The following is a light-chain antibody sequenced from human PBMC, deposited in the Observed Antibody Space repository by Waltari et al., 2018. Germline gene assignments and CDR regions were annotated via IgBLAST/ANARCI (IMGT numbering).Light chain of an antibody. CDR2: RNN. Sequence: QSVLTQPPSASGTPGQTVTISCSGSNSNIATIYVCWYQQVPATAPNLLLYRNNQRPSGVPGRFSGSKSGTSASLASSGLRSEDEADYYCAAWDDSLSGWVFGGGTKLTVL. CDR3: AAWDDSLSGWV. J-gene: IGLJ3*02. V-gene: IGLV1-47*01. CDR1: NSNIATIY.